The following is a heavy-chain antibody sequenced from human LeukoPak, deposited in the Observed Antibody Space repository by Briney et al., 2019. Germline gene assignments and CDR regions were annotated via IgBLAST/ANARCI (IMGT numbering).Heavy chain of an antibody. J-gene: IGHJ6*03. CDR2: IIPIFGTA. CDR3: ARGLDYYYYMDV. V-gene: IGHV1-69*13. CDR1: GGTFSSYA. Sequence: SVKVSCKASGGTFSSYATSWVRQAPGQGLEWMGGIIPIFGTANYAQKFQGRVTITADESTSTAYMELSSLRSEDTAVYYCARGLDYYYYMDVWGKGTTVTVSS. D-gene: IGHD3/OR15-3a*01.